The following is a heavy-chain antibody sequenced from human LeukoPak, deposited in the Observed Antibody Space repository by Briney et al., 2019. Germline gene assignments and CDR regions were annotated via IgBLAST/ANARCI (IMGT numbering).Heavy chain of an antibody. V-gene: IGHV4-61*02. D-gene: IGHD7-27*01. CDR1: GGSISSGSYY. Sequence: SQTLSLTCTVSGGSISSGSYYWSWIRQPAGKGLEWIGRIYTSGSTNYNPSLKSRVTISVDTSKNQFSLKLSSVAAADTAVYYCARLRVATGHYYYYMDVWGKGTTVTVSS. CDR2: IYTSGST. CDR3: ARLRVATGHYYYYMDV. J-gene: IGHJ6*03.